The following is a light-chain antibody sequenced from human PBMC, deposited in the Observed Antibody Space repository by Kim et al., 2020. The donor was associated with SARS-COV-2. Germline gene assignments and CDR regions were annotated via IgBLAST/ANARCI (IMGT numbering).Light chain of an antibody. J-gene: IGKJ2*01. CDR3: QQGYRTPVT. CDR1: QYISNH. V-gene: IGKV1-39*01. Sequence: DIQMTQSPSSLSASVGDRVTITCRASQYISNHLNWYQHKPGKGPELLIYTATSLQSGVPSRFSGGGFGTDFTLTISSLQPEDFATYYCQQGYRTPVTFGQGTKLEI. CDR2: TAT.